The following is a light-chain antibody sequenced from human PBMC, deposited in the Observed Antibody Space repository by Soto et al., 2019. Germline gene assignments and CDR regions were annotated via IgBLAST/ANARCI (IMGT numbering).Light chain of an antibody. Sequence: EIVMTQSPATLSVSPGERATLSCRASQSVSSNLAWYQQKPGQAPRLLIYGASTRATGIPARFSGSGSGTEFTRTISSLQSEDFALYYWQQYNNWRTRGTFGPGTKVEIK. CDR2: GAS. V-gene: IGKV3-15*01. CDR3: QQYNNWRTRGT. CDR1: QSVSSN. J-gene: IGKJ1*01.